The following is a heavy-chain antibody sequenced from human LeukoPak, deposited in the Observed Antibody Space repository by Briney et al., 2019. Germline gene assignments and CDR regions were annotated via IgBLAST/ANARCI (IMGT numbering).Heavy chain of an antibody. CDR3: ARDYYDGSGYSFVY. D-gene: IGHD3-22*01. V-gene: IGHV3-30-3*01. J-gene: IGHJ4*02. CDR1: GFTFSSYA. Sequence: GGSLRLSCAASGFTFSSYAMHWVRQAPGKGLEWVAVISYDGSNKYYADSVKGRFTISRDNSKNTLYLQVNSLRAEDTAVYYCARDYYDGSGYSFVYWGQGTLVTVSS. CDR2: ISYDGSNK.